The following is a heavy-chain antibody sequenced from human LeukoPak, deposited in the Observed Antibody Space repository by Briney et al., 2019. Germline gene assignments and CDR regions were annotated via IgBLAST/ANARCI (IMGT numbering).Heavy chain of an antibody. CDR1: GGTFSSYA. D-gene: IGHD4-17*01. CDR3: ARVGYGDYVVDY. Sequence: SVKVSCKASGGTFSSYAISWVRQAPGQGLEWMGGIIPIFGTANYAQKFQGRVTITADKSTSTAYMELSSLRSEDTAVYYCARVGYGDYVVDYWGQGTLVTVSS. CDR2: IIPIFGTA. V-gene: IGHV1-69*06. J-gene: IGHJ4*02.